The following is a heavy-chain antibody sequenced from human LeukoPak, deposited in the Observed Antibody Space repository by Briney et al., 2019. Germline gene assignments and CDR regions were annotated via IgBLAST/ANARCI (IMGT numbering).Heavy chain of an antibody. Sequence: GGSLRLSCAASGFTFDDYTMHWVRQAPGKGLEWVSLISWDGGSTYYADSVKGRFTISRDNSKNSLYLQMNSLRTEDTALYYCAKGMGAQQLWWFSIGMDVWGQGTTVTVSS. CDR3: AKGMGAQQLWWFSIGMDV. D-gene: IGHD5-18*01. CDR1: GFTFDDYT. V-gene: IGHV3-43*01. CDR2: ISWDGGST. J-gene: IGHJ6*02.